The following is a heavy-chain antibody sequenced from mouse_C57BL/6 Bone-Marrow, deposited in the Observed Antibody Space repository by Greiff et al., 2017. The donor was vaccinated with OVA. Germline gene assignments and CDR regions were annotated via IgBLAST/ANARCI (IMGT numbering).Heavy chain of an antibody. V-gene: IGHV5-17*01. J-gene: IGHJ2*01. CDR2: ISSGGSTI. CDR3: ARGIGVDY. Sequence: EVKLVESGGGLVKPGGSLKLSCAASGFTFSDYGMHWVRQAPEKGLEWVAYISSGGSTIYSAVTVKGRYTISRDKAKKPLFLQLTSLRSEDTAMYYCARGIGVDYWGQGTTLTVSS. CDR1: GFTFSDYG.